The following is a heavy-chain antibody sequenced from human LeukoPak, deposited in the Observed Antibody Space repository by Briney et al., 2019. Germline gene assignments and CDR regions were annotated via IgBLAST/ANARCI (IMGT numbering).Heavy chain of an antibody. CDR3: ARLREQWLTPA. V-gene: IGHV5-10-1*01. CDR1: GYSFTNYW. CDR2: IDPSDSYT. Sequence: GESLKISCKGSGYSFTNYWISWVRQMPGKGLEWMGRIDPSDSYTNYSPSFQGHVTISADKSISTAYLQWSGLKASDTAIYYCARLREQWLTPAWGQGTLVTVSS. J-gene: IGHJ4*02. D-gene: IGHD6-19*01.